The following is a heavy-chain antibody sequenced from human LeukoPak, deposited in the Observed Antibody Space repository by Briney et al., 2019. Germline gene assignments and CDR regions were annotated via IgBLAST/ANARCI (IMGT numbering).Heavy chain of an antibody. D-gene: IGHD2-2*01. CDR3: ARGRMVVVPAAILEFDY. CDR1: GYTFTCYY. V-gene: IGHV1-2*02. CDR2: INPNSGGT. J-gene: IGHJ4*02. Sequence: ASVKVSCKASGYTFTCYYMHWVRQAPGQGLEWMGWINPNSGGTNYAQKLQGRVTMTRDTSISTAYMELSRLRSDDTAVYYCARGRMVVVPAAILEFDYWGQGTLVTVSS.